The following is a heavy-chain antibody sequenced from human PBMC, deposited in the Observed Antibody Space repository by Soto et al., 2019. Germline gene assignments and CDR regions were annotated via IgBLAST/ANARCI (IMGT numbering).Heavy chain of an antibody. V-gene: IGHV3-30*19. CDR2: TSYDGNNK. CDR1: GFMFKSYV. J-gene: IGHJ4*02. CDR3: ARWGTTGGFEL. Sequence: QLQLVESGGGVVQPGTSLRLSCTASGFMFKSYVMHWVRQAPGKGLEWVALTSYDGNNKYYVDSVKGRFTVSRDNSKNTLHLQMDSLRPEDTALYYCARWGTTGGFELWGQGTLVSVSS. D-gene: IGHD3-16*01.